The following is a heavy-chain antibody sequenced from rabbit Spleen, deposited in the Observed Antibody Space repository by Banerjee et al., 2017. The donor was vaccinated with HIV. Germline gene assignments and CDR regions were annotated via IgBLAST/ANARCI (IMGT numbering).Heavy chain of an antibody. D-gene: IGHD2-1*01. CDR2: IGTSGGNI. J-gene: IGHJ4*01. CDR1: GFDFSRGYD. V-gene: IGHV1S40*01. Sequence: QQLVESGGGLVKPGASLTVTCTASGFDFSRGYDMCWVRQAPGKGLELIGCIGTSGGNIWYASWVNGRFTGSRTSSTTVTLRMTSLTAADRATYFCARDLIGVIGWNFNLWGPGTLVTVS. CDR3: ARDLIGVIGWNFNL.